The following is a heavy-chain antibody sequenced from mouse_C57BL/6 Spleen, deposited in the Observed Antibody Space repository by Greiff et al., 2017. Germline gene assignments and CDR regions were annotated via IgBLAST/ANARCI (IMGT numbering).Heavy chain of an antibody. D-gene: IGHD1-3*01. Sequence: QVQLQQPGAELVKPGASVKMSCKASGYTFTSYWITWVKQRPGQGLEWIGDIYPGSGSTNYNEKFKSKATLTVDTSSSTAYMQLSSLTSEDSAVYYCARKWDCDESMDYWGQGTSVTVAS. CDR1: GYTFTSYW. CDR3: ARKWDCDESMDY. J-gene: IGHJ4*01. V-gene: IGHV1-55*01. CDR2: IYPGSGST.